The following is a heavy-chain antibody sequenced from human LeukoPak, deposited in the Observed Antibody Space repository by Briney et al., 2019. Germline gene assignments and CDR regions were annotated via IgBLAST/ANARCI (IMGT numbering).Heavy chain of an antibody. CDR1: RGTFSSYG. V-gene: IGHV1-18*01. J-gene: IGHJ5*02. D-gene: IGHD4-17*01. Sequence: ASVKVSCKASRGTFSSYGISWVRQAPGQGLEWMGWISAYNGNTNYAQKLQGRVTMTTDTSTSTAYMELRSLRSDDTAVYYCAREDYGDYVSNGASWFDPWGQGTLVTVSS. CDR3: AREDYGDYVSNGASWFDP. CDR2: ISAYNGNT.